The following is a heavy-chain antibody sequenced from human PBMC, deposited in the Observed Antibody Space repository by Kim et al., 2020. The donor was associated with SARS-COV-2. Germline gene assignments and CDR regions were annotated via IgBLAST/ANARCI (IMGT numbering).Heavy chain of an antibody. CDR1: GFTFSSYA. Sequence: GGSLRLSCAASGFTFSSYAMHWVRQAPGKGLEWVAVISYDGSNKYYVDSVKGRFTISRDNSKNTLYLQMNSLRAEDTAVYYCARGRTGYYGSGTSFDYWGQGTLVTVSS. CDR2: ISYDGSNK. D-gene: IGHD3-10*01. V-gene: IGHV3-30*04. CDR3: ARGRTGYYGSGTSFDY. J-gene: IGHJ4*02.